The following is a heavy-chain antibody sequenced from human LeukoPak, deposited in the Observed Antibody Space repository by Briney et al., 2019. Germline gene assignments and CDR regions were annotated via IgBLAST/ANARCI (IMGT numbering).Heavy chain of an antibody. D-gene: IGHD5-18*01. CDR1: GGSISSYY. CDR3: ARDRNYYSYGHVPGWYFDL. V-gene: IGHV4-59*01. Sequence: PSETLSLSCTVSGGSISSYYWSWIRQPPGKGLEWIGYIYYSGSTNYNPSLKSRVTISVDTSKNQFSLKLSSVTAADTAVYYCARDRNYYSYGHVPGWYFDLWGRGTLVTVSS. J-gene: IGHJ2*01. CDR2: IYYSGST.